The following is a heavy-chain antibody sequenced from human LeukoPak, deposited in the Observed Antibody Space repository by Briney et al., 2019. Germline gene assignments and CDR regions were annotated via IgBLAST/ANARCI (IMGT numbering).Heavy chain of an antibody. D-gene: IGHD2-21*02. CDR3: AKTVTIYYYYGMDV. CDR1: GFTFSSYG. V-gene: IGHV3-30*18. J-gene: IGHJ6*02. CDR2: ISYDGSNK. Sequence: GGSLRLSCAASGFTFSSYGMHWVRQAPGKGLEWVAVISYDGSNKYYADSVKGRFTISRDNSKNTLYLQMNSLRAEDTAVYYCAKTVTIYYYYGMDVWGQGTTVTVSS.